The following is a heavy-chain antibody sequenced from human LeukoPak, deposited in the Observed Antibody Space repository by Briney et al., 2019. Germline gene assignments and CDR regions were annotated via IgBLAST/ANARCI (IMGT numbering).Heavy chain of an antibody. CDR1: GFTFSSYA. CDR3: ARDLVDTAMDFDY. V-gene: IGHV3-30-3*01. D-gene: IGHD5-18*01. J-gene: IGHJ4*02. Sequence: GGSLRLSCAAPGFTFSSYAMHWVRQAPGKGLEWVAVISYDGSNKYYADSVKGRFTISRDNSKNTLYLQMNSLRAEDTAVYYCARDLVDTAMDFDYWGQGTLVTVSS. CDR2: ISYDGSNK.